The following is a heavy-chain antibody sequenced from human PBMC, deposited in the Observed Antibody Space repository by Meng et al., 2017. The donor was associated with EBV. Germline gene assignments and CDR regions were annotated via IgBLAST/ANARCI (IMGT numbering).Heavy chain of an antibody. V-gene: IGHV1-46*01. J-gene: IGHJ4*02. CDR2: IIPAGGNT. D-gene: IGHD1/OR15-1a*01. Sequence: QVQLVQAGAEVKKPGAFVKVSCKASGYTFTSYYLHWVRQAPGQGLEWMGIIIPAGGNTNYAQKFRGRFTMTRDTSTSTVYMDLSILTSEDTAVYYCVRELVGGTFDYWGQGTLVTVSS. CDR1: GYTFTSYY. CDR3: VRELVGGTFDY.